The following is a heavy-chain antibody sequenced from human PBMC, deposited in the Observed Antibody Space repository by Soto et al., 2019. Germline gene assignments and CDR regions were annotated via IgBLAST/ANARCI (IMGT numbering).Heavy chain of an antibody. CDR2: ISFDGSET. Sequence: PGGSLRLSCAVSGFTFNNSGMHWIRQAPGKGLEWVAVISFDGSETYYADSMKGRFTISRDNSKNMLQLQMNSLRAEDTAIYYCAKDRVPGAYGHYYGMDVWGQGTTVTVPS. D-gene: IGHD6-19*01. J-gene: IGHJ6*02. CDR1: GFTFNNSG. V-gene: IGHV3-30*18. CDR3: AKDRVPGAYGHYYGMDV.